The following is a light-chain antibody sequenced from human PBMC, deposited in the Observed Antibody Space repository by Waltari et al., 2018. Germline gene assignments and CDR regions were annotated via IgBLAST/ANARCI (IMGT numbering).Light chain of an antibody. Sequence: QSALTQPASVSGSPGQSTTISCPGTSSDVGGYNFVSWYQQHPGKAPKLMVYDVTNRPSGVSNRFSGSKSGNTASLTISGLQAEDEADYYCSSYTSSISVVFGGGTKLTVL. CDR3: SSYTSSISVV. CDR2: DVT. V-gene: IGLV2-14*03. J-gene: IGLJ2*01. CDR1: SSDVGGYNF.